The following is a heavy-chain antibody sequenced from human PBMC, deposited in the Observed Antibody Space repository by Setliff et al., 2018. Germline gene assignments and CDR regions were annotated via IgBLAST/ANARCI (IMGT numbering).Heavy chain of an antibody. V-gene: IGHV1-69*04. CDR3: ARDPSVDIVVVPAAAFDY. D-gene: IGHD2-2*01. J-gene: IGHJ4*02. CDR2: IIPILGIA. CDR1: GYTFTSYY. Sequence: ASVKVSCKASGYTFTSYYMHWVRQAPGQGLEWMGIIIPILGIANYAQKFQGRVTITADKSTSTAYMELSSLRSEDTAVYYCARDPSVDIVVVPAAAFDYWGQGTLVTVSS.